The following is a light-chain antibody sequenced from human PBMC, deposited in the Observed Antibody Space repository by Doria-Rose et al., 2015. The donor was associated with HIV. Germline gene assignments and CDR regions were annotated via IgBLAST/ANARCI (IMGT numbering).Light chain of an antibody. CDR3: QQTYCSPPWT. J-gene: IGKJ1*01. V-gene: IGKV1-39*01. CDR1: QTVSTY. CDR2: AAS. Sequence: DIRLTQSPSTLSASIGDRVTITCRASQTVSTYLNWFQQEPGKAPKLLIYAASRLQSGVPSRFSGSGSGTDFTLAISGLQPGDFATYYCQQTYCSPPWTFGQGTKVEMK.